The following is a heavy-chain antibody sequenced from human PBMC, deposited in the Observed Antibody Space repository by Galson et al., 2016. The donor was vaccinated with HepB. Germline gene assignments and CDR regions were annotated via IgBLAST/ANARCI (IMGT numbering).Heavy chain of an antibody. Sequence: SLRLSCAASGFIFSKAWMTWVRQAPGKGLEWVGRIKSKAEGGATDYGAPVKGRSTISRDDSKNTLYLQMNRLKAEGTAVYYCTTDVYWGQGTLVTVSS. CDR2: IKSKAEGGAT. J-gene: IGHJ4*02. CDR3: TTDVY. CDR1: GFIFSKAW. V-gene: IGHV3-15*01.